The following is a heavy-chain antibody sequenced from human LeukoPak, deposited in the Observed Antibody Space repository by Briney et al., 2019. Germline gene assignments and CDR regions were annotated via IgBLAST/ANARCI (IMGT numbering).Heavy chain of an antibody. V-gene: IGHV1-18*01. CDR3: ARGRSSSWPSFDY. Sequence: ASVKVSCKASGYSFTGFGISWARQAPGQGLEWMGWISPDNGNPDYSQRVQGRVTLTTDTARSTAYMELRSLRSDDTAVYYCARGRSSSWPSFDYWGQGTLVTVSS. CDR2: ISPDNGNP. D-gene: IGHD6-13*01. CDR1: GYSFTGFG. J-gene: IGHJ4*02.